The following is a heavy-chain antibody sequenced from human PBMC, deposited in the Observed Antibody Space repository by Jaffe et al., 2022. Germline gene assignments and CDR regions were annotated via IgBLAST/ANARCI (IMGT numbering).Heavy chain of an antibody. V-gene: IGHV1-69*05. J-gene: IGHJ3*02. CDR2: IIPIFGTA. CDR3: ARTYYYDSSGARGAFDI. D-gene: IGHD3-22*01. Sequence: QVQLVQSGAEVKKPGSSVKVSCKASGGTFSSYAISWVRQAPGQGLEWMGGIIPIFGTANYAQKFQGRVTITTDESTSTAYMELSSLRSEDTAVYYCARTYYYDSSGARGAFDIWGQGTMVTVSS. CDR1: GGTFSSYA.